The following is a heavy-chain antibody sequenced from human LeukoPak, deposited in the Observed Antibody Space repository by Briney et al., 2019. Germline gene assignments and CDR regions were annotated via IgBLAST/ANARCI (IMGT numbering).Heavy chain of an antibody. D-gene: IGHD4-11*01. CDR1: GDSINNYY. CDR3: ARDPPYSNYVSDSAFDI. J-gene: IGHJ3*02. V-gene: IGHV4-38-2*02. Sequence: SETLSLTCIVSGDSINNYYWSWIRQPPGKGLEWIGSIYHSGSTYYNPSLKSRVTISVDTSKNQFSLKLSSVTAADTAVYYCARDPPYSNYVSDSAFDIWGQGTMVTVSS. CDR2: IYHSGST.